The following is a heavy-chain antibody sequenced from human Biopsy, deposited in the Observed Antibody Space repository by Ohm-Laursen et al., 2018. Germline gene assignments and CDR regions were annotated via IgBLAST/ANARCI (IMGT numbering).Heavy chain of an antibody. D-gene: IGHD3-22*01. V-gene: IGHV4-39*01. J-gene: IGHJ5*02. CDR1: GGSISNNNYY. CDR3: ARDYDTSGYYYVS. Sequence: SETLSLTCTVSGGSISNNNYYWGWIRQPPGKGLEWLGCIFYRGSTHYKPSLKSRVNISVDTSKNQFSLKLSSVTAADTAVYYCARDYDTSGYYYVSWGQGTLVTVSS. CDR2: IFYRGST.